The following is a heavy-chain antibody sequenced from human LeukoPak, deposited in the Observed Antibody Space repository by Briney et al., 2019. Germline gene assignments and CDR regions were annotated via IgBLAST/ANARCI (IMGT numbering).Heavy chain of an antibody. D-gene: IGHD2-15*01. CDR3: AREEDTYPIWFDP. CDR1: GYSFTSYG. Sequence: GESLKISCKGSGYSFTSYGISWVRQAPEQVLEWMGWISAYNGNTNYAQKLQGRVTMTTDTSTSTAYMELRSLRSDDTAVYYCAREEDTYPIWFDPWGQGTLVTVSS. J-gene: IGHJ5*02. CDR2: ISAYNGNT. V-gene: IGHV1-18*01.